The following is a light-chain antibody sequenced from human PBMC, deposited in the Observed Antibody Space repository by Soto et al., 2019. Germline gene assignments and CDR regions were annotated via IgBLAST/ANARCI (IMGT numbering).Light chain of an antibody. CDR3: QQYNNWPLWT. Sequence: EIVMTQSPATLSVSPGERATLSCRASQSVNSNLAWYKQKPGQAPRLLIYGASTRATGIPARFSGSESGTEFTLTISSLQSEDFAVYYCQQYNNWPLWTFGQGTKVEIK. J-gene: IGKJ1*01. CDR1: QSVNSN. V-gene: IGKV3-15*01. CDR2: GAS.